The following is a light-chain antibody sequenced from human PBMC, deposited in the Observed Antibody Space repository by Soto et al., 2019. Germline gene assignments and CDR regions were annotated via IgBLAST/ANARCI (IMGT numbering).Light chain of an antibody. J-gene: IGLJ2*01. CDR3: QSYDSSLSGSRV. Sequence: QSVLTLPPSVSGAPGQRVTISCTGSSSNIGAGYDVHWYQQLPGTAPKLLIYGNSNRPSGVPDRFSGSKSGTSASLAITGLQAEDEAEYYCQSYDSSLSGSRVFGAGTTLTVL. CDR1: SSNIGAGYD. CDR2: GNS. V-gene: IGLV1-40*01.